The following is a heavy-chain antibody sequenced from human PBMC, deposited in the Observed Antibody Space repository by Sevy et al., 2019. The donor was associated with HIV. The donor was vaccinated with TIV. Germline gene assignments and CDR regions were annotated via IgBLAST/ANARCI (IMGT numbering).Heavy chain of an antibody. V-gene: IGHV3-11*01. CDR2: ISSSGNSI. J-gene: IGHJ4*02. CDR3: ARAGGDWDIDY. CDR1: GFTFSDYY. D-gene: IGHD2-21*02. Sequence: GGSLRLSCAASGFTFSDYYMSWVRQAPGKGLEWVSYISSSGNSIYYAHSVKGRFTVSRDNAKNSLYLQMNSLRGEDTAVYYCARAGGDWDIDYWGQGTLVTVSS.